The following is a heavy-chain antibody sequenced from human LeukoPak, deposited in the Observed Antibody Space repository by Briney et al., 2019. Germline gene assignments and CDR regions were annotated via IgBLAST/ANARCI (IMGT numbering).Heavy chain of an antibody. CDR2: IYYSGST. J-gene: IGHJ4*02. CDR3: ARGGYSGSSLDY. V-gene: IGHV4-59*12. CDR1: GGSISTYY. Sequence: PSETLSLTCTVPGGSISTYYWNWIRQPPGKGLEWIGYIYYSGSTNYNPSLKSRVTISVDTSKNQFSLKLSSVTAADTAVYYCARGGYSGSSLDYWGQGTLVTVSS. D-gene: IGHD6-6*01.